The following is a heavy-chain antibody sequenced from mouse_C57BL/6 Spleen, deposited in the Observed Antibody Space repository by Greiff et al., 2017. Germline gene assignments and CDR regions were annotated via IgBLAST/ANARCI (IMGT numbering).Heavy chain of an antibody. V-gene: IGHV1-50*01. Sequence: QVQLQQPGAELVKPGASVKLSCKASGYTFTSYCMQWVQQRPGQGLEWIGEIYPSDSYTNYNQQIKGKATLTVDTSSSTAYMQLSSLTSEDSAVXYCARSGLTGTRDFDVWGTGTTVTVSS. CDR3: ARSGLTGTRDFDV. D-gene: IGHD4-1*01. CDR1: GYTFTSYC. CDR2: IYPSDSYT. J-gene: IGHJ1*03.